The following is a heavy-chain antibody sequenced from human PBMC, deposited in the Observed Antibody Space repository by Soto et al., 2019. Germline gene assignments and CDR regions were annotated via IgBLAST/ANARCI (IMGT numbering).Heavy chain of an antibody. Sequence: EVQLVESGGGLVQPGGSLRLSCAASGFTFSSSWMHWVRQAPGKGLVWLSRINSGASTTNYADSVKGRFTISRDNARNTLYLQMDSLTADDTAVYYCARGPTGWFGYDYWGQGTLVTVSS. CDR1: GFTFSSSW. CDR3: ARGPTGWFGYDY. J-gene: IGHJ4*02. CDR2: INSGASTT. V-gene: IGHV3-74*01. D-gene: IGHD3-10*01.